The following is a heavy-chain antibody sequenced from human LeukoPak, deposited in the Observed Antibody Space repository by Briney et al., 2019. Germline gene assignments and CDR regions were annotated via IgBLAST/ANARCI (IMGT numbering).Heavy chain of an antibody. Sequence: GGSLRLSCAASGFTFSDYYMSWIRQAPGKGLEWVSYISSSGSTIYYADSAKGRFTISRDNAKNSLYLQMNSLRAEDTAVYYCARDMGASTSFDDYYYYYMDVWGKGTTVTVSS. CDR3: ARDMGASTSFDDYYYYYMDV. CDR2: ISSSGSTI. CDR1: GFTFSDYY. D-gene: IGHD2/OR15-2a*01. J-gene: IGHJ6*03. V-gene: IGHV3-11*01.